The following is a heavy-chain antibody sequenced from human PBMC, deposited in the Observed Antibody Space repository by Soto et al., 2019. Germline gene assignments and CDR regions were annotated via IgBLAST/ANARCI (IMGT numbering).Heavy chain of an antibody. V-gene: IGHV3-9*01. Sequence: EVQLVESGGGLVQPGRSLRLSCQTLGFTFDNYAMHWVRQAPGKGLEWVSGISWNSGKIGYADSVKGRFTISRDNAKKSLYLEVTSLRAEDTAFYYCVKDLRERITWYFDLWGRGTLVTVSS. J-gene: IGHJ2*01. CDR3: VKDLRERITWYFDL. CDR1: GFTFDNYA. D-gene: IGHD1-26*01. CDR2: ISWNSGKI.